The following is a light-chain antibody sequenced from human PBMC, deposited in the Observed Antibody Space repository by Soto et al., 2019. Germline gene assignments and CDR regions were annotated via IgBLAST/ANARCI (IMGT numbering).Light chain of an antibody. V-gene: IGLV2-11*01. CDR2: DVS. CDR1: SSDVGGYNY. J-gene: IGLJ1*01. Sequence: QSALTQPRSVSGSPGQSVTISCTGTSSDVGGYNYVSWYQQHPGKAPKLMIYDVSKRPSGVPDRFSGSKSGNTASLTISGLQAEDEADYYCCSYAGSYCYVFGTGTKLNVL. CDR3: CSYAGSYCYV.